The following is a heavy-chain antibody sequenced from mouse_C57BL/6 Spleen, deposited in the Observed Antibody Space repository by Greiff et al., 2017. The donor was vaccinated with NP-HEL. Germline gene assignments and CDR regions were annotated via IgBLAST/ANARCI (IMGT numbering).Heavy chain of an antibody. V-gene: IGHV1-15*01. CDR3: TRFGDGYYYFDY. J-gene: IGHJ2*01. CDR2: IDPETGGT. CDR1: GYTFTDYE. Sequence: VQLQQSGAELVRPGASVTLSCKASGYTFTDYEMHWVKQTPVHGLEWIGAIDPETGGTAYNQKFKGKAILTADKSSSTAYMELRSLTSEDSAVYYCTRFGDGYYYFDYWGQGTTLTVSS. D-gene: IGHD2-3*01.